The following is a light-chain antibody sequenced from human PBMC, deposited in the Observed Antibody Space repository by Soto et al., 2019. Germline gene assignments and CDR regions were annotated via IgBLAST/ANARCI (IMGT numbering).Light chain of an antibody. CDR1: QSITNN. CDR2: GAS. Sequence: EIVMTQSPATLSVSPGERATLSCRASQSITNNLAWYQQKAGQAPRLLIYGASTRATGIPARFSGSGSGTEFTLTITSLQSEDFAVYFCQQYSIWPLAFGGGTKVDIK. CDR3: QQYSIWPLA. V-gene: IGKV3-15*01. J-gene: IGKJ4*01.